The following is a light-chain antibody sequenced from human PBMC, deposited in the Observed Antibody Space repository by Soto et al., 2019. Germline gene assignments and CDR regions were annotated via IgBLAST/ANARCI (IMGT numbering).Light chain of an antibody. J-gene: IGLJ1*01. CDR2: EVS. Sequence: QSALTQPASVSGCPGQSITISCTGTSSDVGGYIYVSWYQQHPGKAPKLMIYEVSSRPSGVSNRFSGSKSGNTASLTISGLQAEDEADYYCSSYTSSTTYVFGTGTKVTVL. CDR3: SSYTSSTTYV. CDR1: SSDVGGYIY. V-gene: IGLV2-14*01.